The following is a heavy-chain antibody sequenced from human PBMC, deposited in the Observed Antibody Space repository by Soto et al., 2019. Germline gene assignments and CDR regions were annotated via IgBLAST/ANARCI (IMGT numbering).Heavy chain of an antibody. Sequence: PGGSLRLSCATSGFTFMNYVIHWVRQAPGKGLEWVAVISYDGSDRYYAQSVKGRFTISRDNSRDTVNLQMSGLRGEDTAVYYCARVGDYGDSPYYNYAMDVWGQGTTVTVSS. CDR3: ARVGDYGDSPYYNYAMDV. J-gene: IGHJ6*02. CDR2: ISYDGSDR. CDR1: GFTFMNYV. V-gene: IGHV3-30-3*01. D-gene: IGHD4-17*01.